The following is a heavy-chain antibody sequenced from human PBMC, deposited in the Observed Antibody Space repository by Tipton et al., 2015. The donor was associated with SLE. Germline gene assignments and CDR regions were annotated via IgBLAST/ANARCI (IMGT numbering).Heavy chain of an antibody. CDR2: IYYSGST. D-gene: IGHD3-10*01. CDR3: AREKAGGSGKKLYFDY. Sequence: LRLSCTVSGGSISSSSYYWGWIRQPPGKGLEWIGGIYYSGSTYYNPSLKSRVTISVDTSKNQFSLKLSSVTAADTAVYYCAREKAGGSGKKLYFDYWGQGTLVTVSS. V-gene: IGHV4-39*07. CDR1: GGSISSSSYY. J-gene: IGHJ4*02.